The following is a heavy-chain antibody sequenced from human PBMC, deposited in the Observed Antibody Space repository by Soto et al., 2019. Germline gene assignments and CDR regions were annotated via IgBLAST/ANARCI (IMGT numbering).Heavy chain of an antibody. V-gene: IGHV3-33*01. J-gene: IGHJ4*02. Sequence: QVQLVESGGGVVQPGRSLRLSCAASGFTFSSYGMHWVRQAPGKGLEWVAVIWYDGSNKYYADSVKGRFTISRDNYKNTLYMQMNSLRAEDTAVYYCARSPYYYDSSVYYRYYFDYWGQGTLVIVSS. CDR3: ARSPYYYDSSVYYRYYFDY. CDR2: IWYDGSNK. CDR1: GFTFSSYG. D-gene: IGHD3-22*01.